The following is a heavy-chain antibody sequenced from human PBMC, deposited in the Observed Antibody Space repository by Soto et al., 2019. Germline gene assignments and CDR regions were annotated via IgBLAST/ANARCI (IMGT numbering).Heavy chain of an antibody. J-gene: IGHJ4*01. CDR3: PTDSYVTSMIVRFDY. D-gene: IGHD3-22*01. CDR1: GFILSDCG. V-gene: IGHV3-15*07. Sequence: PGGPLRLSCADSGFILSDCGINWVRQAPGKGLEWVGCVKSKTAGGTTDFASPVKGRFAISRDDSKNMVYLEMNSLKTEDTAIYYCPTDSYVTSMIVRFDYWGHGTLVPVSS. CDR2: VKSKTAGGTT.